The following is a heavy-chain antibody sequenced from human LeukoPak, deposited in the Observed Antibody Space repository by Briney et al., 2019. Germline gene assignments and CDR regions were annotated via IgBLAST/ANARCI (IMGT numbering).Heavy chain of an antibody. CDR2: INWNGGST. Sequence: PGGSLRLSCAASGFTFDDYGMSWVRQAPGKGLEWVSGINWNGGSTGYADSVKGRFTISRDNAKNSLYLQMNSLRAEDTALYYCARAVGATKGDFYYYYMDVWGKGTTVTVSS. CDR3: ARAVGATKGDFYYYYMDV. V-gene: IGHV3-20*04. J-gene: IGHJ6*03. CDR1: GFTFDDYG. D-gene: IGHD1-26*01.